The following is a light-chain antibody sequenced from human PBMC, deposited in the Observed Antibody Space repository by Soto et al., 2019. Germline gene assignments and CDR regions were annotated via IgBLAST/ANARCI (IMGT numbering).Light chain of an antibody. Sequence: QSALTQPASVSGSPGQSITISCTGTSSDVGGYNSVSWYQQHPGKAPKLMIYDVSNRPSGVSNRFSGSKSGNTASVTISGLQAEDEADYYCSSYTSSSTLVFGGGTKLTVL. V-gene: IGLV2-14*01. CDR1: SSDVGGYNS. CDR3: SSYTSSSTLV. CDR2: DVS. J-gene: IGLJ2*01.